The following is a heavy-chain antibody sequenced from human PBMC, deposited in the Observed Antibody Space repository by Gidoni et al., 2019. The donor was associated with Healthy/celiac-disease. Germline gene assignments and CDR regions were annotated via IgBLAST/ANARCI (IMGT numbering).Heavy chain of an antibody. CDR3: ARLRLELEMATFDY. D-gene: IGHD1-7*01. J-gene: IGHJ4*02. Sequence: QLQLQESGPGLVKPSETLSLTCTVSGCSISSSSYYWGWIRQPPGKGLEWIGSIYYSGSTYYNPSLKSRVTISVDTSKNQFSLKLSSVIAADTAVYYCARLRLELEMATFDYWGQGTLVTVSS. CDR2: IYYSGST. V-gene: IGHV4-39*01. CDR1: GCSISSSSYY.